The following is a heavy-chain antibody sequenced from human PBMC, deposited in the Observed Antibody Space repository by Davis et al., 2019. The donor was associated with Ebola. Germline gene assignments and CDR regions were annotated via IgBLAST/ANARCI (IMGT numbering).Heavy chain of an antibody. CDR1: GFSFTSYS. Sequence: PGGSLRLSCAASGFSFTSYSMNWVRQAPGKGLEWVAYISGGYTYYAESVKGRFTLSRDSAKDSLYLQMNSLRAEDTAVYYCARDPTVTPGYYGMDVWGQGTTVTVSS. J-gene: IGHJ6*02. CDR3: ARDPTVTPGYYGMDV. D-gene: IGHD4-17*01. V-gene: IGHV3-21*05. CDR2: ISGGYT.